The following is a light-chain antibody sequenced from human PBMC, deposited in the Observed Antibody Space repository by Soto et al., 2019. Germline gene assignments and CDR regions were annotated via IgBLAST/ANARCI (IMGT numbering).Light chain of an antibody. CDR2: EVS. V-gene: IGLV2-8*01. J-gene: IGLJ2*01. CDR1: SSDVGGYNY. Sequence: QSVLTQPPSASGSPGQSVTISCTGTSSDVGGYNYVSWYQQHPGKAPKLMIYEVSKRPSGVPDRFAGYKSGKTASLTGSGLQDEDEADYYCSSYAGSNNLVFGGGTKVTVL. CDR3: SSYAGSNNLV.